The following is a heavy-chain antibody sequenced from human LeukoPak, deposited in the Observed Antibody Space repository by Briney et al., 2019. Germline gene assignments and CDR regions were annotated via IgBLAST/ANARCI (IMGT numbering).Heavy chain of an antibody. V-gene: IGHV4-34*01. CDR3: ARGQGGYYYDSSGYYQGPLDY. D-gene: IGHD3-22*01. CDR2: INHSGST. J-gene: IGHJ4*02. Sequence: SETLSLTCAVYGGSFSGYYWSWIRQPPGKGLEWIGEINHSGSTNYNPSLKSRVTISVDTSKNQFSLKLSSVTAEDTAVYYCARGQGGYYYDSSGYYQGPLDYWGQGTLVTVSS. CDR1: GGSFSGYY.